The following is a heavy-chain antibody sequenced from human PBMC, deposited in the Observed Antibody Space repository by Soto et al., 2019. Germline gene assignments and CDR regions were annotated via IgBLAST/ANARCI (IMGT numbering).Heavy chain of an antibody. Sequence: SETLSLTCVFSGGSIRSSSYYLDWIRQPPGKGLEWIGSIYYSGSTYNNPSLKSRVTMSVDTSNNQFSLRLSSVTAADTAVYYCASQDIVTTISIDYWGQGTLVTVSS. J-gene: IGHJ4*02. V-gene: IGHV4-39*01. CDR3: ASQDIVTTISIDY. CDR2: IYYSGST. D-gene: IGHD5-12*01. CDR1: GGSIRSSSYY.